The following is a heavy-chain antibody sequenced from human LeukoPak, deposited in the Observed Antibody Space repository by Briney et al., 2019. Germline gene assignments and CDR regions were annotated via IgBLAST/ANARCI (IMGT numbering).Heavy chain of an antibody. D-gene: IGHD2-2*03. Sequence: GGSLRLSCAASGFTFSSYWMTWVRQSPGKGLERVAIIKQDGSEKYYGGSVQGRFTISRDNAKNLVSLQLNSLRAEDTAVYYCAGGVGWIFDIWGQGTKVTVSS. J-gene: IGHJ3*02. V-gene: IGHV3-7*01. CDR2: IKQDGSEK. CDR1: GFTFSSYW. CDR3: AGGVGWIFDI.